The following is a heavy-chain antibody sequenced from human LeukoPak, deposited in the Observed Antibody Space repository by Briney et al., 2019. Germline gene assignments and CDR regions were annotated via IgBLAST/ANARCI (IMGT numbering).Heavy chain of an antibody. Sequence: SVRVSRKASGYSLTNFDINWVRQATGQGLEWMGRLSPNTGKTDYAQKFQGRVTITSDTSINTAYMELTGLTPDDTAVYFCARSFVDFWSGYYRRDWLDPWGQGTLVTVSS. CDR2: LSPNTGKT. V-gene: IGHV1-8*03. J-gene: IGHJ5*02. CDR3: ARSFVDFWSGYYRRDWLDP. CDR1: GYSLTNFD. D-gene: IGHD3-3*01.